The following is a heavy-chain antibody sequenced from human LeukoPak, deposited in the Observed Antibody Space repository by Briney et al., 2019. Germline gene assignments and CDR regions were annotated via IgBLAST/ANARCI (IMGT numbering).Heavy chain of an antibody. CDR1: GFTFSSYA. CDR3: AKDRSSSSSWYVDY. Sequence: GRSLRLSCAASGFTFSSYAMHWVRQAPGKGLEWVAVISYDGSNKYYADSVKGRFTISRDNSRNTLYLQMNSLRVEDTAVYYCAKDRSSSSSWYVDYWGQGTLVTVSS. CDR2: ISYDGSNK. J-gene: IGHJ4*02. D-gene: IGHD6-13*01. V-gene: IGHV3-30-3*01.